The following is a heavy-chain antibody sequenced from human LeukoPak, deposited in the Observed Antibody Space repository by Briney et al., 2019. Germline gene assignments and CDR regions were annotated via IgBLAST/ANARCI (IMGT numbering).Heavy chain of an antibody. V-gene: IGHV3-13*04. D-gene: IGHD3-22*01. Sequence: GGSLRLSCAASGFTFSSYDMHWVRQATGKGLEWVSAIGTAGDTYYPGSVKGRFTISRENAKNSLYLQMNSLRAGDTAVYYCARWVGDYYDSSGPERDWFDPWGQGTLVTVSS. CDR1: GFTFSSYD. J-gene: IGHJ5*02. CDR2: IGTAGDT. CDR3: ARWVGDYYDSSGPERDWFDP.